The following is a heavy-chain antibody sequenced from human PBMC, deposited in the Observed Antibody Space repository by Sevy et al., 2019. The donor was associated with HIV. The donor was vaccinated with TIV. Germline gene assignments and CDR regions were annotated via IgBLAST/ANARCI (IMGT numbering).Heavy chain of an antibody. Sequence: SETLSLTCAVSGYSISSGYYWGWIRQPPGKGLEWIGSIYHSGSTYYNPSLKSRVTISVDTSKNQFSLKLSSVTAADTAVYYCARAIRNYCSSTSCEIGPFDYWGQGTLVTVSS. CDR3: ARAIRNYCSSTSCEIGPFDY. CDR1: GYSISSGYY. D-gene: IGHD2-2*01. CDR2: IYHSGST. V-gene: IGHV4-38-2*01. J-gene: IGHJ4*02.